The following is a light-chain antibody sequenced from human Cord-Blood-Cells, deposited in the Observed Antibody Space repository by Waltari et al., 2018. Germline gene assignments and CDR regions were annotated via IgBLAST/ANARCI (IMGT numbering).Light chain of an antibody. CDR1: HSISSY. J-gene: IGKJ4*01. Sequence: DIKMIQPPSSLSASLADRVTITCCTSHSISSYLDWYQQKPGKAPTLLIYAASSLQSGVPSRFSGSGSGTDFTLTISSLQPEDFATYYCQQYYSTPLTFGGGTKVEIK. V-gene: IGKV1-39*01. CDR3: QQYYSTPLT. CDR2: AAS.